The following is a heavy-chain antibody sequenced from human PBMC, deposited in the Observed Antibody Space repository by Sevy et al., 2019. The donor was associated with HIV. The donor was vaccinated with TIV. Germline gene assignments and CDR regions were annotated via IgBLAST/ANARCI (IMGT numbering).Heavy chain of an antibody. Sequence: GGSLRLSCVTSGFTFSSYAMSWVRQTPGKGLEWVSAIGGSADYTYYADSVKGRFTISRDNSKNTLYLQMNGLRAEDTAVYYCAKEVSGRSYSDYWGQGTLVTVSS. CDR2: IGGSADYT. V-gene: IGHV3-23*01. CDR3: AKEVSGRSYSDY. CDR1: GFTFSSYA. J-gene: IGHJ4*02. D-gene: IGHD3-10*01.